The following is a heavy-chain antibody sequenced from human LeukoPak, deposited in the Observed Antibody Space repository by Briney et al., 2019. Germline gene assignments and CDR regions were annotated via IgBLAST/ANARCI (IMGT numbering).Heavy chain of an antibody. CDR1: GFTFSSYE. Sequence: PGGSLRLSCAASGFTFSSYEMNWVRQAPGKGLEWVSYISSSGSTIYYADSVKGRFTISRDNAKNSLYLQMNSLRAEDTAVYYCAPQRGFRLLDRYFESWGQGTLVTVSS. V-gene: IGHV3-48*03. D-gene: IGHD5-18*01. CDR2: ISSSGSTI. CDR3: APQRGFRLLDRYFES. J-gene: IGHJ4*02.